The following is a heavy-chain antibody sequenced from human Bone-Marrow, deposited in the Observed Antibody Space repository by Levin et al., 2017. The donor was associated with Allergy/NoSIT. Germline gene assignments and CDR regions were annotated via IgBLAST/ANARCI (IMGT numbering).Heavy chain of an antibody. CDR3: ARRSWELLYFFDY. J-gene: IGHJ4*02. Sequence: SETLSLTCTVSGGSIISSSYYWGWIRQPPGKGLEWIGTLHYSGSAYYNPSLKSRVTISVDTSKNQFSLRLSSVTAADTAVYYCARRSWELLYFFDYWGQGTLVTVSS. CDR1: GGSIISSSYY. CDR2: LHYSGSA. D-gene: IGHD1-26*01. V-gene: IGHV4-39*01.